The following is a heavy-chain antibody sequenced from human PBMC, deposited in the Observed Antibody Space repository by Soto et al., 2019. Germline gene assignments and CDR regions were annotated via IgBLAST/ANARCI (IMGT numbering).Heavy chain of an antibody. Sequence: QVQLVQSGAEVKKPGASVKVSCKASGYTFTSYGISWVRQAPGQGLEWMGWISAYNGNTNYAQKLQGRVTMTTDTSTRTAYMELRSLRSYDTAVYYCARDQALCSGGSCYYYYYGMDVWGQGTTVTVSS. CDR3: ARDQALCSGGSCYYYYYGMDV. V-gene: IGHV1-18*01. J-gene: IGHJ6*02. D-gene: IGHD2-15*01. CDR2: ISAYNGNT. CDR1: GYTFTSYG.